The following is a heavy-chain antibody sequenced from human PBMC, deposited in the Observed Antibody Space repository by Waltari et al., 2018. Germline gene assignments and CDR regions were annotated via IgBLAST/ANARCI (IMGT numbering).Heavy chain of an antibody. D-gene: IGHD2-2*01. Sequence: QVQLVQSAAEVTKPGSSVKVSCKASGDTFSGYAITWVRQAPGQGLEWMGRIIPLLDISNYAQKFRGRITITADRSTSTAYLELNSLRSEDTAVYYCARESRSTAGIDYWGQGAQVTVSS. CDR1: GDTFSGYA. CDR2: IIPLLDIS. J-gene: IGHJ4*02. CDR3: ARESRSTAGIDY. V-gene: IGHV1-69*09.